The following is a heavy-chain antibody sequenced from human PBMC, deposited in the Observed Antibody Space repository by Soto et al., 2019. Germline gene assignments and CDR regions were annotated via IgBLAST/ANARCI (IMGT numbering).Heavy chain of an antibody. CDR2: IKSKTDGGTT. Sequence: GGSLRLSCAASGFTFSNAWMSWVRQAPGKGLEWVGRIKSKTDGGTTDYAAPVKGRITISRDDSKKPLYLQMNSLKTEDTAVYYCTTGDLRLTFGGVIAIQTFDYWGQGTLVTVSS. CDR1: GFTFSNAW. V-gene: IGHV3-15*01. J-gene: IGHJ4*02. CDR3: TTGDLRLTFGGVIAIQTFDY. D-gene: IGHD3-16*02.